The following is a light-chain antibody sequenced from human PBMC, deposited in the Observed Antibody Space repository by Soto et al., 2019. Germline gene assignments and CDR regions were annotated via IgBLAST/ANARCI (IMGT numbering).Light chain of an antibody. CDR1: SSDVGVYNH. Sequence: QSALTQPRSVSGSPGQSVTISCTGTSSDVGVYNHVSWYQQHPGKAPQLVIYDVIKRPSGVPYRFSGSKSGNTASLTISGLQAEDEADYYCCSYAGSALLVFGGGTKVTVL. CDR3: CSYAGSALLV. V-gene: IGLV2-11*01. J-gene: IGLJ3*02. CDR2: DVI.